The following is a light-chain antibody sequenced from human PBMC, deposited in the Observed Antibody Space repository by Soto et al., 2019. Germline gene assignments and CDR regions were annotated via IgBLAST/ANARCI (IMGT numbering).Light chain of an antibody. CDR1: SSDVGGYIY. V-gene: IGLV2-14*01. CDR3: SSYSRSSFYV. CDR2: EVS. J-gene: IGLJ1*01. Sequence: QSVLTQPASVSGSPGQSITISRTATSSDVGGYIYVSWYQQHSGKAPKLMIYEVSNRPSGVSNRFSGSKSGNAASLTISGLQAEDEADYYCSSYSRSSFYVFGSGTNVTV.